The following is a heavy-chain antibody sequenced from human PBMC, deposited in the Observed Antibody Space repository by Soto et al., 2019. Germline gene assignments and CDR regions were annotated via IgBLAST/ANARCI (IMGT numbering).Heavy chain of an antibody. CDR1: GFTFSSYS. CDR3: AREGINNYNEYYFDS. J-gene: IGHJ4*02. CDR2: ISSSSSTI. Sequence: RRLSCAASGFTFSSYSMNWVRQAPGKGLEWVSYISSSSSTIYYADSVKGRFTISRDNAKTSLYLQMNSLRAEDTAVHYCAREGINNYNEYYFDSWGQGTVVTVSS. V-gene: IGHV3-48*01. D-gene: IGHD4-4*01.